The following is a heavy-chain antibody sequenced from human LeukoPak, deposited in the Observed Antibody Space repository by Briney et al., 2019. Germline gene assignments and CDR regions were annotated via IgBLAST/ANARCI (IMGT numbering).Heavy chain of an antibody. J-gene: IGHJ4*02. CDR3: AKGCGANCFSSFDH. CDR2: ISGRDTST. Sequence: QSGGSLRLSCTTSGFTFSLYAMSWVRQAPGKGLEWVSTISGRDTSTYYADSVKGRFTISRGNSKKTLYLQINSLRAEDTALYYCAKGCGANCFSSFDHWGQGVLVTVSS. V-gene: IGHV3-23*01. CDR1: GFTFSLYA. D-gene: IGHD2-21*02.